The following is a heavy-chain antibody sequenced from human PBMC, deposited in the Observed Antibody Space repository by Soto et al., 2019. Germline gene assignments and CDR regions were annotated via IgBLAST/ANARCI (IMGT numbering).Heavy chain of an antibody. CDR1: GGFIRRGGYY. CDR2: IYDSGT. D-gene: IGHD4-4*01. J-gene: IGHJ4*02. V-gene: IGHV4-31*03. Sequence: SQTLSLPYSVSGGFIRRGGYYWSWIRQHPGKGLEWIGYIYDSGTDYNPSLKSRVAISVDTSKNQFSLKLSSVTAADTAVYYCARVQRPTTAGPDYWGQGTLVTVS. CDR3: ARVQRPTTAGPDY.